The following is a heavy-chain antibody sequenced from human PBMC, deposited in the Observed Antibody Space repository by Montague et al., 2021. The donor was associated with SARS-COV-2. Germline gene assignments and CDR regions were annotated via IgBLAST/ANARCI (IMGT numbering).Heavy chain of an antibody. J-gene: IGHJ6*03. Sequence: SLRLSCAASGFTVSSNYMSWVRQAPGKGLEWASVIYSGGSTYYADSVKGRFTISRDNSKNTLYLQMNSLRAEDTAVYYCARDRLEWSNYYYYYMDVWGKGTPVTVSS. CDR2: IYSGGST. CDR1: GFTVSSNY. V-gene: IGHV3-66*02. CDR3: ARDRLEWSNYYYYYMDV. D-gene: IGHD3-3*01.